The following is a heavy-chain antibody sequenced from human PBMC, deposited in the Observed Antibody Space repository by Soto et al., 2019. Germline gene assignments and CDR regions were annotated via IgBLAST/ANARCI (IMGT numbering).Heavy chain of an antibody. J-gene: IGHJ4*02. Sequence: ASVKVSCKASGHTFTGYYIHWVRQAPGQGLEWMGWINPNSDATNYAQKFQGRVTMTRDTSINTAYLELSSLRSDATAVYYCTRDGQRTKFDYWGQGTLVTVSS. CDR1: GHTFTGYY. V-gene: IGHV1-2*02. CDR3: TRDGQRTKFDY. CDR2: INPNSDAT.